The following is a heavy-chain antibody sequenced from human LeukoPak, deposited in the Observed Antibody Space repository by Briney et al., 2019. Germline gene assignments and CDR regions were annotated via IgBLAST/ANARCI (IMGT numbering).Heavy chain of an antibody. CDR3: ARSPGDYVWGSYRLDSDY. CDR2: ISSSSSYI. D-gene: IGHD3-16*02. V-gene: IGHV3-21*01. J-gene: IGHJ4*02. CDR1: GFTFSSYS. Sequence: PGGSLGFSCAASGFTFSSYSMNWVRQAPGKGLEWVSTISSSSSYIYYADSVKGRFTISRDNAKNSLYLQMNSLRAEDTAVYYCARSPGDYVWGSYRLDSDYWGQGTLVTVSS.